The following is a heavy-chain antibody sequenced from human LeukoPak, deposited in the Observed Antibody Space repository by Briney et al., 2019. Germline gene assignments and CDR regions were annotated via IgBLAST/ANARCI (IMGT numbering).Heavy chain of an antibody. Sequence: PGLSLRLSCAASGVTLSPYGTHWVRQAPGKGLEWVAVISYEGGTQHYADSVKGRFIISRDNPRNTLYLKMNIVRNEDTAVYYCARALLWFGEPSDIDYWGQGPLVPASS. D-gene: IGHD3-10*01. V-gene: IGHV3-30*03. CDR3: ARALLWFGEPSDIDY. J-gene: IGHJ4*02. CDR2: ISYEGGTQ. CDR1: GVTLSPYG.